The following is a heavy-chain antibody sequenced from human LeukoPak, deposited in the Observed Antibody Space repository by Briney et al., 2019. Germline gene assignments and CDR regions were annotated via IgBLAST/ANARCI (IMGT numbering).Heavy chain of an antibody. J-gene: IGHJ6*02. D-gene: IGHD2-15*01. Sequence: GGSLRLSCAASGFTFSSYAMSWVRQAPGKGLEWVSAISGSGGSTYYADSVKGRFTISRDNSKNTLYLQTNSLRAEDTAVYYCAKAYRGSSSNTAHYYYYGMDVWGQGTTVTVSS. V-gene: IGHV3-23*01. CDR3: AKAYRGSSSNTAHYYYYGMDV. CDR1: GFTFSSYA. CDR2: ISGSGGST.